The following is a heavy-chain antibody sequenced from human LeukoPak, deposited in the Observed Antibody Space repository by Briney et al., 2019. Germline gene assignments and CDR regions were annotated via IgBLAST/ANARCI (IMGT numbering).Heavy chain of an antibody. CDR2: ISSSGSTI. D-gene: IGHD3-3*01. CDR1: GFTVSNTY. Sequence: PGGSLRLSCAASGFTVSNTYMSWVRQAPGKGLEWVSYISSSGSTIYYADSVKGRFTISRDNAKNSLYLQMNSLRAEDTAVYYCARVFWSGPHYGMDVWGQGTTVTVSS. V-gene: IGHV3-11*04. CDR3: ARVFWSGPHYGMDV. J-gene: IGHJ6*02.